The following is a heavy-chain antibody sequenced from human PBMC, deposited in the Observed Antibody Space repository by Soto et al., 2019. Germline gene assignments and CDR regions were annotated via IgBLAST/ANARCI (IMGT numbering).Heavy chain of an antibody. CDR1: GYTFTSYG. J-gene: IGHJ6*02. D-gene: IGHD5-12*01. CDR3: ARGGIVATIGRYYYYGMDV. Sequence: QAQLVQSGAEVKKPGASVKVSCKASGYTFTSYGISWVRQAPGQGLEWMGWISAYNGNTNYAQKLQGRVTMTTDTSTSTAYMELRSLRSDDTAVYYWARGGIVATIGRYYYYGMDVWGQGTTVTVSS. CDR2: ISAYNGNT. V-gene: IGHV1-18*01.